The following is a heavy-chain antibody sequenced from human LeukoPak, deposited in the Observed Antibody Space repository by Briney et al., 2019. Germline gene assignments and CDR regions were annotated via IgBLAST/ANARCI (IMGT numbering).Heavy chain of an antibody. CDR1: GFTLSTYG. D-gene: IGHD1-26*01. CDR3: ARILVGATSFDY. Sequence: PGGSLRLSCAAFGFTLSTYGMHWVRQAPGKGLEWVAVIWYDGSNKYHADSVKGRFTISRDNSKNTLYLQMNSLRAEDTALYYCARILVGATSFDYWGQGTLVTVSS. J-gene: IGHJ4*02. V-gene: IGHV3-33*01. CDR2: IWYDGSNK.